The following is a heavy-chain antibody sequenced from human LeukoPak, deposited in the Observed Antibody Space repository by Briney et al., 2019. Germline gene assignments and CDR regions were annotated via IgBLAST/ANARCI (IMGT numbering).Heavy chain of an antibody. CDR3: ARVGMAKFDY. CDR2: IYHSGST. D-gene: IGHD5-24*01. V-gene: IGHV4-38-2*01. J-gene: IGHJ4*02. CDR1: GYSISSGYY. Sequence: SETLSLTCAVSGYSISSGYYWGWIRQPPGKGLEWIGSIYHSGSTYYNPSLKSRVTISVDTSKNQFSLKLSSVTAADTAVYYCARVGMAKFDYWGQGTLVTVSS.